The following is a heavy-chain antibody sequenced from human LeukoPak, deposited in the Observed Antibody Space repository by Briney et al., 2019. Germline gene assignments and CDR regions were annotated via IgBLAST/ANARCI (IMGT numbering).Heavy chain of an antibody. CDR2: IYYSGST. CDR3: ARSAITMVRGVTFDY. V-gene: IGHV4-59*01. CDR1: GGSIGSYY. D-gene: IGHD3-10*01. Sequence: PSETLSLTCTVSGGSIGSYYWSWIRQPPGKGLEWIGYIYYSGSTNYNPSLKSRVTISVDTSKNQFSLKLSSVTAADTAVYYCARSAITMVRGVTFDYWGQGTLVTVSS. J-gene: IGHJ4*02.